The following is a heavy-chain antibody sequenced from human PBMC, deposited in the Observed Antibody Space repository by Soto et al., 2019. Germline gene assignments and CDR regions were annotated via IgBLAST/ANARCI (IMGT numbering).Heavy chain of an antibody. Sequence: EVQLVESGGGLVQPGGSLRLSCVASGFAFTSYRMHWVRQAPGKGLVWVSRIKTDGSRTTYADSVKGRFTISRDNAKNPLYLQMNSLRAEDTAVYYCAREPRASNGDYINSYYYYMDVWGTGTTVTVSS. V-gene: IGHV3-74*03. CDR2: IKTDGSRT. D-gene: IGHD4-17*01. CDR3: AREPRASNGDYINSYYYYMDV. CDR1: GFAFTSYR. J-gene: IGHJ6*03.